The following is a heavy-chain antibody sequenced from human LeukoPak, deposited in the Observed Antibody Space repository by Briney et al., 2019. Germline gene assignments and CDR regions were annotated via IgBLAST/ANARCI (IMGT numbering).Heavy chain of an antibody. CDR3: ARSGWYDDFDY. CDR2: LSRSTTII. V-gene: IGHV3-48*01. J-gene: IGHJ4*02. D-gene: IGHD6-19*01. Sequence: RGSLRLSCAASGFNFNIWSMNWVRQAPGKGLEWISYLSRSTTIIYYADSVKGRFTISRDNAKNSLYLQMNSLRAEDTAMYYCARSGWYDDFDYLGQGTLVTVSS. CDR1: GFNFNIWS.